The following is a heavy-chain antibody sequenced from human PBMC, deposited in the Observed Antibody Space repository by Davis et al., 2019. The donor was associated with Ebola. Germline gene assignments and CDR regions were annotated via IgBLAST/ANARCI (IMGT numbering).Heavy chain of an antibody. J-gene: IGHJ4*02. V-gene: IGHV3-9*01. CDR1: GFTFDDYA. CDR3: AKGGSSSGRGGYFDY. D-gene: IGHD6-6*01. CDR2: ISWNSGSI. Sequence: PGGSLRLSCAASGFTFDDYAMHWVRQAPGKGLEWVSGISWNSGSIGYADSVKGRFTISRDNSKNRLYLQINSLRAEDTAVYYCAKGGSSSGRGGYFDYWGQGTLVTVSS.